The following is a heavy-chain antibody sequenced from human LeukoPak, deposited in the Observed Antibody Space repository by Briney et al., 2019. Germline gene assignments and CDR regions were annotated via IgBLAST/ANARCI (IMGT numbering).Heavy chain of an antibody. CDR3: AKDQYSSGGYFDY. CDR1: GFTFSNYA. J-gene: IGHJ4*02. Sequence: GRSLRLSCAASGFTFSNYAMGWARQAPGKGLEWVSGVSGSGVSTYYADSVKGRYTISRDNSKNTLYLQMNSLRVEDTAVYYCAKDQYSSGGYFDYWGQGTLVTVSS. V-gene: IGHV3-23*01. D-gene: IGHD6-25*01. CDR2: VSGSGVST.